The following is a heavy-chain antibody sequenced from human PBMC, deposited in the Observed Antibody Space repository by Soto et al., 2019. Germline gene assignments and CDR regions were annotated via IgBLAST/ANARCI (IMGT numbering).Heavy chain of an antibody. CDR1: GFIFTDYA. J-gene: IGHJ6*02. CDR2: INADNGNT. Sequence: SVKVSCKTSGFIFTDYALHWVRQAPGQRPEWMAWINADNGNTKYSENFQGRVTTTRDTSASTAYMELSSLRSEDTAVYYCARAAAAGTKNYYYGMDVWGQGTTVTVSS. D-gene: IGHD6-13*01. CDR3: ARAAAAGTKNYYYGMDV. V-gene: IGHV1-3*01.